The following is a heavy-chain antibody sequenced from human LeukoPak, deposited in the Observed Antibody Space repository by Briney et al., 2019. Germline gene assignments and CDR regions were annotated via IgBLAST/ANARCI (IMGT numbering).Heavy chain of an antibody. V-gene: IGHV3-30*03. CDR2: ISYDGSNK. D-gene: IGHD6-19*01. J-gene: IGHJ4*02. Sequence: GGSLRLSCAASGFTFSSYSMNWVRQAPGKGLEWVAVISYDGSNKYYADSVKGRFTISRDNAKNSLYLQMNSLRAEDTAVYYCARVVSSGFDYWGQGTLVTVSS. CDR1: GFTFSSYS. CDR3: ARVVSSGFDY.